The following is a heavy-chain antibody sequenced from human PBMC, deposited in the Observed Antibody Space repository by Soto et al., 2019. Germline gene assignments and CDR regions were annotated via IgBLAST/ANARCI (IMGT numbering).Heavy chain of an antibody. J-gene: IGHJ6*02. CDR1: GFTFSSYS. CDR2: ISSSSSYI. Sequence: GGYLRFSCAASGFTFSSYSMNWVRQAPGKGLEWVSSISSSSSYIYYADSVKGRFTISRDNAKNSLYLQMNSLRDEDTAVYYYARLPMVRVVFSPSWYYYAMDVWGQGSSVIVSS. CDR3: ARLPMVRVVFSPSWYYYAMDV. D-gene: IGHD3-10*01. V-gene: IGHV3-21*01.